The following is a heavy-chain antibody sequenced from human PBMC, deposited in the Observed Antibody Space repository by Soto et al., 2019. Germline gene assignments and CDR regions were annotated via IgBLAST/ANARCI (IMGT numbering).Heavy chain of an antibody. CDR1: GYTFTSYA. CDR3: ARRGLTDWYFDL. J-gene: IGHJ2*01. Sequence: QVQLVQSGAEVKKPGAAVKVSCKASGYTFTSYAMHWVRQAPGQRLEWMGWINAGNGNTKYSQKIQGRVTITRDTSASTAYMELSSLRSEDTAVYYCARRGLTDWYFDLWGRGTLVTVSS. D-gene: IGHD4-17*01. V-gene: IGHV1-3*01. CDR2: INAGNGNT.